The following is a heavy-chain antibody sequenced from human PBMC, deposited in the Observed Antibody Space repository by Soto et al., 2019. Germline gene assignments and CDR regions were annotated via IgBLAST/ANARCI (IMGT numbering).Heavy chain of an antibody. D-gene: IGHD3-10*01. Sequence: EVQLVESGGGLVRPGESLRLSCGGSGFIFSDAWMSWVRQAPGKGLEWVGRIKSNPDGGITGYAAPVRGRFTVSGDDSKESLYLEINNLRVEDTAVYYCTTDSSGNHYWVHGTAVTVSS. J-gene: IGHJ4*01. CDR2: IKSNPDGGIT. CDR3: TTDSSGNHY. CDR1: GFIFSDAW. V-gene: IGHV3-15*01.